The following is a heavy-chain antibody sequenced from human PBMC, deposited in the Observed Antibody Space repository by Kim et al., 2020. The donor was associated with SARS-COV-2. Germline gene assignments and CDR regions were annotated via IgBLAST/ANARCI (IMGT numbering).Heavy chain of an antibody. Sequence: ASVKVSCKASGYTFTSYYMHWVRQAPGQGLEWMGIINPSGGSTSYAQKFKGRVTMTRDTSTSTVYMELSSLRSEDTAVYYCARGVMITFGGVIASPSFDYWGQGTLVTVSS. V-gene: IGHV1-46*01. D-gene: IGHD3-16*02. CDR3: ARGVMITFGGVIASPSFDY. CDR2: INPSGGST. J-gene: IGHJ4*02. CDR1: GYTFTSYY.